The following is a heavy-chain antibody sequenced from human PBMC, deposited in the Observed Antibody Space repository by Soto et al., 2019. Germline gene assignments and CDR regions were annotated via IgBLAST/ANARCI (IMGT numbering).Heavy chain of an antibody. CDR3: ARDFYYYDSSGYYDY. CDR2: IWYDGSNK. V-gene: IGHV3-33*01. D-gene: IGHD3-22*01. CDR1: GFTFSSYG. Sequence: GGSLRLSCAASGFTFSSYGMHWVRQAPGKGLEWVAVIWYDGSNKYYADSVKGRFTISRDNSKNTLYLQMNSLRAEDTAVYYCARDFYYYDSSGYYDYWGQGTLVTVSS. J-gene: IGHJ4*02.